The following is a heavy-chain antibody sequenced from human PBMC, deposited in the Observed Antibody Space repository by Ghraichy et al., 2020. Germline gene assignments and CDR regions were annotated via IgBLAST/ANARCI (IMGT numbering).Heavy chain of an antibody. CDR3: ARDGALGGSGWYYFDY. CDR2: TYYRSKWYN. V-gene: IGHV6-1*01. CDR1: GDSVSSNSAG. J-gene: IGHJ4*02. D-gene: IGHD6-19*01. Sequence: QTLSLTCAISGDSVSSNSAGWNWIRQSPSRGLEWLGRTYYRSKWYNDYAVSVKSRITINPDTSKNQFSLQLNSVTPEDTAVYYCARDGALGGSGWYYFDYWGQGTLVTVSS.